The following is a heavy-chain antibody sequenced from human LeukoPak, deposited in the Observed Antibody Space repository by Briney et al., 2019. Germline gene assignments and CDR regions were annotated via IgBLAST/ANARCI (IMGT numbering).Heavy chain of an antibody. J-gene: IGHJ5*02. V-gene: IGHV3-23*01. CDR1: GFTFSSYA. Sequence: PGGSLRLSCAASGFTFSSYAMSWVRQAPGKGPEWVSAISGSGGSTYYADSVKGRFTISRDNSKNTLYLQMNSLRAEDTAVYYCAKDDSGYYFNWFDPWGQGTLVTVSS. D-gene: IGHD3-22*01. CDR3: AKDDSGYYFNWFDP. CDR2: ISGSGGST.